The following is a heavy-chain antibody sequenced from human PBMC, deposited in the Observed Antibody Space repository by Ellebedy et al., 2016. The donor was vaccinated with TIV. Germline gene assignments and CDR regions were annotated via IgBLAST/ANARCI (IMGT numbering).Heavy chain of an antibody. J-gene: IGHJ5*02. D-gene: IGHD3-10*01. CDR2: IIPIFGTA. V-gene: IGHV1-69*13. CDR3: ARDFLRAPDGSESYNNWFDP. CDR1: GGTFSSYT. Sequence: SVKVSCXASGGTFSSYTISWVRQAPGQGLEWMGGIIPIFGTANYAQKFQDRVTITADESTRTAYMELSSLRSEDTAVYYCARDFLRAPDGSESYNNWFDPWGQGTLVTVSS.